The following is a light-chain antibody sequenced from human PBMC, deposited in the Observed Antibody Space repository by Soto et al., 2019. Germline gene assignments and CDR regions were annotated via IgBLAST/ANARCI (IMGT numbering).Light chain of an antibody. V-gene: IGLV4-60*03. CDR1: SGHSSYI. Sequence: QPVLTQSSSASASLGSSVKLTCTLSSGHSSYIIAWHQQQPGKAPRYLMKLEGSGSYDKGSGVPDRFSGSSSGADRYRTISNLQSEDEADYYCETWDSNTHVFGTGTKLTVL. CDR3: ETWDSNTHV. CDR2: LEGSGSY. J-gene: IGLJ1*01.